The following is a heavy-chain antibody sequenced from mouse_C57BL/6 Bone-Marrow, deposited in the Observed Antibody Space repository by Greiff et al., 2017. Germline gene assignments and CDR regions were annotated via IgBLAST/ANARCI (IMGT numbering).Heavy chain of an antibody. CDR3: ARWGYAMDY. Sequence: QVQLKESGAELMKPGASVKLSCKATGYTFTGYWIEWVKQRPGHGLEWIGEILPGSGNTNYNEKFKGKATFTADTSSNTVYMQLSSLTTEDSAIYYCARWGYAMDYWGQGTSVTVSS. V-gene: IGHV1-9*01. CDR1: GYTFTGYW. CDR2: ILPGSGNT. J-gene: IGHJ4*01.